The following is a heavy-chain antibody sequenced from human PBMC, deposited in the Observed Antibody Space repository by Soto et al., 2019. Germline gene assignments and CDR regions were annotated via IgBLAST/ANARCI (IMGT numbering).Heavy chain of an antibody. CDR1: GYTLTSHR. D-gene: IGHD4-17*01. V-gene: IGHV1-3*01. Sequence: QVQLVQSGSEVKKPGASVKVSCKASGYTLTSHRIHWVRQAPGQGLEWMGWIIVGNGDTKYSQKFPGRVTISRDTSASTAYMELSSLGSEDTAVYYCARDLNGGSYYYGLDVWGQGTTVTFSS. CDR3: ARDLNGGSYYYGLDV. J-gene: IGHJ6*02. CDR2: IIVGNGDT.